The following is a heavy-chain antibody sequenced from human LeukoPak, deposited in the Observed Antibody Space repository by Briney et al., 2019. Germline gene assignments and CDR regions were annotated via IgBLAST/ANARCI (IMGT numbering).Heavy chain of an antibody. CDR3: AKFLGWSGQPGYYYYGMDV. J-gene: IGHJ6*02. CDR2: IYYSGNT. Sequence: SETLSLTCTVSGVSISSGGYYWSWIRQHPGKGLEWIGYIYYSGNTYYNPSLKSRITISVDTSKNQFSLKLSSVTDADTAVYYCAKFLGWSGQPGYYYYGMDVWGQGTTVTVSS. V-gene: IGHV4-31*03. D-gene: IGHD2-21*01. CDR1: GVSISSGGYY.